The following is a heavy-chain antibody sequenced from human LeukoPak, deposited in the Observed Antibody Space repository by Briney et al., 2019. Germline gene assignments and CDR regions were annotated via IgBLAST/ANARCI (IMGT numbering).Heavy chain of an antibody. V-gene: IGHV1-69*05. CDR3: ARESVSAGASDAFDI. CDR1: GGTFSSYA. CDR2: IIPIFGTA. Sequence: GASVKVSCKASGGTFSSYAISWVRQAPGQGLEWMGRIIPIFGTANYAQKFQGRVTITTDESTSTAYMELSSLRSEDTAEYYCARESVSAGASDAFDIWGQGTMVTVSS. J-gene: IGHJ3*02. D-gene: IGHD1-26*01.